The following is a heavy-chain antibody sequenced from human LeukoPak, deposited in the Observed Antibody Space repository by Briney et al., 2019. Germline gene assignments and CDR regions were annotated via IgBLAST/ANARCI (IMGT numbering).Heavy chain of an antibody. J-gene: IGHJ3*02. D-gene: IGHD2-15*01. CDR3: ATSVAPPDAFDI. CDR2: FDPEDGET. V-gene: IGHV1-24*01. CDR1: GYTLTELS. Sequence: ASVKVSCKVSGYTLTELSMHWVRQAPGKGLEWMGGFDPEDGETIYAQKFQGRVTMTEDTSTDTAYMELSSLRSEDTAVYYCATSVAPPDAFDIWGQGTMVTVSS.